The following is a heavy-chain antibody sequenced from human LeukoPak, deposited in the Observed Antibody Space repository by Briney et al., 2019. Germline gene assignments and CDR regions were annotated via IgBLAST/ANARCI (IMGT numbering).Heavy chain of an antibody. V-gene: IGHV3-30*18. CDR3: AKYMAAAGIEFFDL. Sequence: PGGSLRLSCAASGFTFSYYGMHWVRQAPGKGLEWVATISYDGSIKYYADSVKGRFTISRDNSKNTLYLQMNSLRAEDTAVYYCAKYMAAAGIEFFDLWGRGTLVTVSS. CDR1: GFTFSYYG. J-gene: IGHJ2*01. CDR2: ISYDGSIK. D-gene: IGHD6-13*01.